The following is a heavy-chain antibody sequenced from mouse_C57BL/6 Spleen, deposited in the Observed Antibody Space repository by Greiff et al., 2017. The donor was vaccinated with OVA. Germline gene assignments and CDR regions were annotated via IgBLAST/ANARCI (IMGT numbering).Heavy chain of an antibody. CDR2: ISSGSSTI. CDR3: ASKLRRDWYFDV. Sequence: EVQRVESGGGLVKPGGSLKLSCAASVFTFSDYGMHWVRQAPEKGLEWVAYISSGSSTIYYADTVKGRFTISRDNAKNTLFLQMTSLRSEDTAMYYCASKLRRDWYFDVWGTGTTVTVSS. D-gene: IGHD2-4*01. V-gene: IGHV5-17*01. J-gene: IGHJ1*03. CDR1: VFTFSDYG.